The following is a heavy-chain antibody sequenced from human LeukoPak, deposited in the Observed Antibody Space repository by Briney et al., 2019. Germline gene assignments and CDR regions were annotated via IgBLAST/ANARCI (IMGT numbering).Heavy chain of an antibody. Sequence: GASVKVSCKASGGTFSSYAISWVRQAPGQGLEWMGWISAYNGNTNYAQKLQGRVTMTTDTSTSTAYMELRSLRSDDTAVYYCARDADSSSWYLGYYYYMDVWGKGTAVTVSS. CDR1: GGTFSSYA. CDR2: ISAYNGNT. J-gene: IGHJ6*03. V-gene: IGHV1-18*01. CDR3: ARDADSSSWYLGYYYYMDV. D-gene: IGHD6-13*01.